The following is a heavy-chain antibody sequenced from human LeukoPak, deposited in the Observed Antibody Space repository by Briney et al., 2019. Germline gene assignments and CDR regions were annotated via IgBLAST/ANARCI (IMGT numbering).Heavy chain of an antibody. Sequence: ASVKVSCKASGYTFTGYYMHWVRQAPGQGLEWMGRINPNSGGTNYAQKFQGRVTMTRDTSISTAYMELSRLRSDDTAVYYCARGYGSGSYDHPGWDQGTLVTVSS. CDR2: INPNSGGT. D-gene: IGHD3-10*01. V-gene: IGHV1-2*06. J-gene: IGHJ4*02. CDR3: ARGYGSGSYDHPG. CDR1: GYTFTGYY.